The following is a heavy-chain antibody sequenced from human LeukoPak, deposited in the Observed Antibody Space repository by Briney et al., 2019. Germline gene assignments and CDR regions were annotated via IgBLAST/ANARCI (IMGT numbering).Heavy chain of an antibody. CDR2: IYYSGST. CDR3: ARKLGYCSGGSCYSVPLFDY. V-gene: IGHV4-39*01. CDR1: GGSISSSSYY. D-gene: IGHD2-15*01. Sequence: PSETLSLTCTVSGGSISSSSYYWGLIRQPPGKWLEWIGSIYYSGSTYYNPSLKSRVTISVDTSKNQFSLKLSSVTAADTAVYYCARKLGYCSGGSCYSVPLFDYWGQGTLVTVSS. J-gene: IGHJ4*02.